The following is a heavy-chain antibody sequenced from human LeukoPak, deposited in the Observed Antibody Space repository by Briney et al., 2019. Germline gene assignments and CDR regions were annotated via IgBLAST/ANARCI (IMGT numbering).Heavy chain of an antibody. CDR2: IYTDNT. CDR1: GLIVSSNS. V-gene: IGHV3-53*01. Sequence: GGSLRLSCTVSGLIVSSNSMSWVRQAPGKGLEWVSFIYTDNTHYSDSVKGRFTISRDNSKNTLYLQMNSLRAEDTAVYYCARRAGAYSHPYDYWGQGTLVTVSS. CDR3: ARRAGAYSHPYDY. J-gene: IGHJ4*02. D-gene: IGHD4/OR15-4a*01.